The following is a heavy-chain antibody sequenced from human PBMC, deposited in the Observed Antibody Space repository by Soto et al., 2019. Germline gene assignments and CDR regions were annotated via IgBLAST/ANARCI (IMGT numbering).Heavy chain of an antibody. CDR3: ARGAPWCSGGSCYYSYFDY. Sequence: QVQLQESGPGLVKPSGTLSLTCAVSSGSISSSNWWSWVRQPPGKGLEWIGEIYHSGSTNYNPSLKSRVTISVDQSKNKFSLKRSSVTAADTAVYYCARGAPWCSGGSCYYSYFDYWGQGTLVTVSS. CDR2: IYHSGST. J-gene: IGHJ4*02. CDR1: SGSISSSNW. V-gene: IGHV4-4*02. D-gene: IGHD2-15*01.